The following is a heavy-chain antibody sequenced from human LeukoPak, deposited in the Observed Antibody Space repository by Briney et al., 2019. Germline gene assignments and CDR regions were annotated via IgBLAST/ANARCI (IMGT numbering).Heavy chain of an antibody. CDR2: IYPGDSDT. D-gene: IGHD3-10*01. Sequence: GESLKISCKGSGYSFTSYWIGWVRQMPGKGLEWMGIIYPGDSDTRYIPSFQGQVTISADKSISTAYLQWSSLKASDTAMYYCARHIYYGSGIPSPFFDYWGQGTLVTVSS. CDR3: ARHIYYGSGIPSPFFDY. V-gene: IGHV5-51*01. CDR1: GYSFTSYW. J-gene: IGHJ4*02.